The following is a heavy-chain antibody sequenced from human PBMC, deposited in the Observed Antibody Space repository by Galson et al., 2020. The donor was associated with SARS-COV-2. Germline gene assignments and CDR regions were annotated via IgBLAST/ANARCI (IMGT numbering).Heavy chain of an antibody. CDR1: GFTFSNYA. CDR3: AKTPDAAHVAAAGKDGGWFDP. D-gene: IGHD6-13*01. V-gene: IGHV3-23*01. J-gene: IGHJ5*02. Sequence: GGSLRLSCAASGFTFSNYAMSWVRQAPGKGLEWVSGIGGSGDNIRYPDSVKGRFTISRDNSKNTLYLQMNSLRAEDTALYYCAKTPDAAHVAAAGKDGGWFDPWGQGTLVTVSS. CDR2: IGGSGDNI.